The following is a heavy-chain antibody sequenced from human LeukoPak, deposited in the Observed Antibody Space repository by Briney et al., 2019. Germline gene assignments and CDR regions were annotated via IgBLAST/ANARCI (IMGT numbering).Heavy chain of an antibody. CDR2: IYYSGST. V-gene: IGHV4-39*01. CDR1: GGSISSRSCC. Sequence: SETLSLTCTVSGGSISSRSCCWGWIRQPPGKGLEWIGTIYYSGSTYYNPSLKSRVTISVDTSKNQFSLRLSSVTAADTAVYYCARLVYSGTHYFDYWGQGTLVTVSS. D-gene: IGHD1-26*01. J-gene: IGHJ4*02. CDR3: ARLVYSGTHYFDY.